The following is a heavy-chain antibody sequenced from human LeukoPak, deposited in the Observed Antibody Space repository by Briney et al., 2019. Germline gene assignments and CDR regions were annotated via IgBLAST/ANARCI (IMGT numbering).Heavy chain of an antibody. CDR3: ARAPLTREGKGIWFDP. CDR1: GGSISSSSYY. J-gene: IGHJ5*02. V-gene: IGHV4-39*07. Sequence: PSETLSLTCTVSGGSISSSSYYWGWIRQPPGKGLEWIGSIYYSGGTYYNPSLKSRVTISVDTSKNQFSLKLSSVTAADTAVYYCARAPLTREGKGIWFDPWGQGTLVTVSS. CDR2: IYYSGGT. D-gene: IGHD4/OR15-4a*01.